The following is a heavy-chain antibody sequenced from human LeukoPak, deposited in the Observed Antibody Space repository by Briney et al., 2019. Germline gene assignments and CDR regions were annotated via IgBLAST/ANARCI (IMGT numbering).Heavy chain of an antibody. D-gene: IGHD3-10*01. V-gene: IGHV3-23*01. CDR3: ASGLWFGKSLYSSSIDY. CDR1: RSSFSNWA. Sequence: QPGGSLKLSCAASRSSFSNWAMNWVRQAPGKGLEWVSSITGSGSNTFYADSVKGRFTISRDNSKNTLYLQMNSLRAEDTAIYYCASGLWFGKSLYSSSIDYWGQGTLVTVSS. J-gene: IGHJ4*02. CDR2: ITGSGSNT.